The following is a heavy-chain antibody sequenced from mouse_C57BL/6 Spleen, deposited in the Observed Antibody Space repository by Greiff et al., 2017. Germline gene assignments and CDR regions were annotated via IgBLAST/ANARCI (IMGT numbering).Heavy chain of an antibody. CDR1: GFSLSTFGMG. V-gene: IGHV8-8*01. Sequence: QVTLKVSGPGILQPSQTLSLTCSFSGFSLSTFGMGVGWIRQPSGKGLEWLAHIWWDDDKYYNPALKSPLTISKDTSKNQVFLKIANVDTAETATYYCARPADGGSYYFDDWGQGTTLTVSS. J-gene: IGHJ2*01. D-gene: IGHD2-3*01. CDR3: ARPADGGSYYFDD. CDR2: IWWDDDK.